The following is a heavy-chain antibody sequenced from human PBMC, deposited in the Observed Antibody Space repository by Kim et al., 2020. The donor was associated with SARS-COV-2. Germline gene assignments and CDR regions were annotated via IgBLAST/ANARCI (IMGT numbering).Heavy chain of an antibody. J-gene: IGHJ4*02. Sequence: ATYAQKFQGRVTITADESTSTAYMELSSLRSEDTAVYYCACSGGSFDFDYWGQGTLVTVSS. CDR3: ACSGGSFDFDY. D-gene: IGHD2-15*01. CDR2: A. V-gene: IGHV1-69*01.